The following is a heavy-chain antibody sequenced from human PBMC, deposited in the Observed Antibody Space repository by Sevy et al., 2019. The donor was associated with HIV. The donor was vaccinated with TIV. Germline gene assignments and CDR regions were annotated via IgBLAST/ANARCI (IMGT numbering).Heavy chain of an antibody. J-gene: IGHJ3*02. V-gene: IGHV3-23*01. CDR1: GFTFTSYA. CDR3: AGARYDSSGSFDALDI. CDR2: IFRNFRGVDVT. D-gene: IGHD3-22*01. Sequence: GGSLRLSCTTSGFTFTSYAMNWVRQAPGKGLEWVSTIFRNFRGVDVTYDADSVKGRFTISRDSSRNTLYLQMNSRRDEDTAVYYCAGARYDSSGSFDALDIWGQGTMVTVSS.